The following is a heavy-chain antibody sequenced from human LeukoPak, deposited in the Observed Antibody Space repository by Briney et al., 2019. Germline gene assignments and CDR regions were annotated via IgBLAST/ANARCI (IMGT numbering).Heavy chain of an antibody. Sequence: GASVKVSCKASGYTCTSYGISWVRQAPGQGLEWMGWISAYNGNTNYAQKLQGRVTMTTDTSTSTAYMELRSLRSDDTAVYYCARHPYYYYGSGSYFDYWGQGTLVTVSS. CDR1: GYTCTSYG. CDR3: ARHPYYYYGSGSYFDY. CDR2: ISAYNGNT. J-gene: IGHJ4*02. V-gene: IGHV1-18*01. D-gene: IGHD3-10*01.